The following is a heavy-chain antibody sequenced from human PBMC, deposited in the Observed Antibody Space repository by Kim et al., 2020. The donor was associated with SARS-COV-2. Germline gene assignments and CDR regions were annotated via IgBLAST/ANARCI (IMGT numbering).Heavy chain of an antibody. CDR3: AKRDCRAVNCQFYYFEY. D-gene: IGHD2-15*01. J-gene: IGHJ4*02. CDR1: GFTFSSFW. CDR2: ITGDGSST. Sequence: GGSLRLSCAASGFTFSSFWMHWVRHAPGKGLEWVSGITGDGSSTNYADSVKGRFTVSRDNAKNTLYLQMNRLTNDDTAVYYCAKRDCRAVNCQFYYFEYWGQGSQVTVSS. V-gene: IGHV3-74*01.